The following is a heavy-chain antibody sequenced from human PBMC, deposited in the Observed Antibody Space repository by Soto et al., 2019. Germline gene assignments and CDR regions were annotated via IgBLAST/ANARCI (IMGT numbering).Heavy chain of an antibody. J-gene: IGHJ5*02. CDR1: GFSLSTSGVG. D-gene: IGHD6-19*01. CDR3: AHREGIAVAGTNNWFDP. Sequence: SGPTLVNPTQTLTLTCTFSGFSLSTSGVGVGWIRQPPGKALEWLALIYWDDDKRYSPSLKSRLTITKDTSKNQVVLTMTNMDPVDTATYYCAHREGIAVAGTNNWFDPWGQGTLVTVSS. V-gene: IGHV2-5*02. CDR2: IYWDDDK.